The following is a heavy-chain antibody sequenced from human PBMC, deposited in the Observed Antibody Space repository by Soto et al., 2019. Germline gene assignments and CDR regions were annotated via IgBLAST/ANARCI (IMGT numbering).Heavy chain of an antibody. CDR2: IWYDGSNK. CDR1: GFAFSSYG. Sequence: LRLSCAASGFAFSSYGMHWVRQAPGKGLEWVAVIWYDGSNKYYADSVKGRFTISRDNSKNTLYLQMNSLRAEDTAVYYCAKGGSSGWYFDAFDIWGQGTMVTVS. V-gene: IGHV3-33*06. D-gene: IGHD6-19*01. J-gene: IGHJ3*02. CDR3: AKGGSSGWYFDAFDI.